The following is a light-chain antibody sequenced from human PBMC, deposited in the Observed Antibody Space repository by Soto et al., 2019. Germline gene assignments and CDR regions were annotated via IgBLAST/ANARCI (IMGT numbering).Light chain of an antibody. V-gene: IGKV1-5*01. CDR2: AAS. CDR1: QSISSW. J-gene: IGKJ5*01. CDR3: QQYVSYPHT. Sequence: DIQMTQSPSSLSASVGDRVTITCRASQSISSWLAWYQQKPGKAPKFLFYAASSLESGVPSRFSGSGSGTEFTLTISNLQPDDFATFYCQQYVSYPHTFGQGTRLEIK.